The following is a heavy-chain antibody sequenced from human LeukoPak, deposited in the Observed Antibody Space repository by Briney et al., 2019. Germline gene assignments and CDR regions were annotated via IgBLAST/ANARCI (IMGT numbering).Heavy chain of an antibody. CDR2: IHTSGSN. V-gene: IGHV4-4*09. CDR1: GLSLSPYY. D-gene: IGHD3-3*01. CDR3: ARLSAAVHLGAFDL. J-gene: IGHJ3*01. Sequence: SETLSLTCAVSGLSLSPYYWAWIRQPPGQGLEWIGYIHTSGSNNPYPSLKRRVTISVDKSKNHFSLRLTSLTAADTAVYYCARLSAAVHLGAFDLWGQGTMVTVSS.